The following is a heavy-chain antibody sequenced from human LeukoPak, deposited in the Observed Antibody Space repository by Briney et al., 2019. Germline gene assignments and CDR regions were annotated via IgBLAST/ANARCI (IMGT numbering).Heavy chain of an antibody. V-gene: IGHV1-46*01. CDR3: ARAGYSSSWSPRNYFDY. Sequence: ASVKVSCKASGYTFTSYYMHWVRQAPGQGLEWMGIINPSGGSTSYAQKFQGRVTITADESTSTAYMELSSLRSEDTAVYYCARAGYSSSWSPRNYFDYWGQGTLVTVSS. D-gene: IGHD6-13*01. CDR2: INPSGGST. CDR1: GYTFTSYY. J-gene: IGHJ4*02.